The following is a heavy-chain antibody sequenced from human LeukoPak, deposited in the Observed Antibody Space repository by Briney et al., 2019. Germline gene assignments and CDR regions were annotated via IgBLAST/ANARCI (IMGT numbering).Heavy chain of an antibody. D-gene: IGHD4-23*01. CDR1: GFTVSSNY. CDR3: ARGPSDYGGNSGNY. V-gene: IGHV3-66*01. Sequence: GGSLRLSCAASGFTVSSNYMSWVRQAPGKGLEWVSVIYSGGSTYYADSVKGRFTISRDNSKNTLYLQMNSLRAEDTAVYYCARGPSDYGGNSGNYWGQGTLVTVSS. CDR2: IYSGGST. J-gene: IGHJ4*02.